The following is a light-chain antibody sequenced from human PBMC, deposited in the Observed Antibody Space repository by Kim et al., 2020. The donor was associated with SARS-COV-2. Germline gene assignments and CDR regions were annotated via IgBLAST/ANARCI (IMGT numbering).Light chain of an antibody. Sequence: GKKITISCTRSSGSIDDNYVQCYQQRPGGVPTAVIYEDDQRPSGVSDRFSGSIDNSSNSASLTISGLRTEDEADYYCQSYNRDNVLFGGGTQLTVL. J-gene: IGLJ2*01. CDR1: SGSIDDNY. V-gene: IGLV6-57*03. CDR3: QSYNRDNVL. CDR2: EDD.